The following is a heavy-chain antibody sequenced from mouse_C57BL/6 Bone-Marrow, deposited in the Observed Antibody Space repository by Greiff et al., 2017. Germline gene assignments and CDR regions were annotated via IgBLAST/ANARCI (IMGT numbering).Heavy chain of an antibody. D-gene: IGHD2-1*01. CDR1: GYTFTSYW. V-gene: IGHV1-72*01. CDR2: IDPNSGGT. J-gene: IGHJ1*03. Sequence: VQLQQPGAELVKPGASVKLSCKASGYTFTSYWMHWVKQRPGRGLEWIGRIDPNSGGTKYNETFKSKATLTVDKPSSTAYMHLSSLTSEDSAVYYCAHGNYFYWYFAVWGTGTTVTVSS. CDR3: AHGNYFYWYFAV.